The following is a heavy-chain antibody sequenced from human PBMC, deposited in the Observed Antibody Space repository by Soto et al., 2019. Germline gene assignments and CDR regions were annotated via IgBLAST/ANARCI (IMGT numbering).Heavy chain of an antibody. D-gene: IGHD2-15*01. CDR1: GYTFTGYY. V-gene: IGHV1-2*04. CDR3: ARDVNCSGGSCYDY. J-gene: IGHJ4*02. CDR2: INPNSGGT. Sequence: ASVKVSCKASGYTFTGYYMHWVRQAPGQGLEWMGWINPNSGGTNYAQKFQGWVTMTRDTSISTAYMELSRLRSDDTAVYYCARDVNCSGGSCYDYWGQGTLVTVSS.